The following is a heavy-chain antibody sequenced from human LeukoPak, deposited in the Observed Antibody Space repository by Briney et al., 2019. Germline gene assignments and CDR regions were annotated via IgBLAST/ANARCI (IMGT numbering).Heavy chain of an antibody. V-gene: IGHV3-21*01. J-gene: IGHJ5*02. CDR3: ARDSGYYDILTGYSPGGWFDP. Sequence: GGSLRLSCAASGFTFSSYSMNWVRQAPGKGLEWVSSISSSSSYIYYADSVKGRFTISRDNAKNSLYPQMNSLRAEDTAVYYCARDSGYYDILTGYSPGGWFDPWGQGTLVTVSS. CDR2: ISSSSSYI. D-gene: IGHD3-9*01. CDR1: GFTFSSYS.